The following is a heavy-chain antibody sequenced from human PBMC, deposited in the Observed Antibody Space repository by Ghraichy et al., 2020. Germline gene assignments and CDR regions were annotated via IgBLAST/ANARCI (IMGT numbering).Heavy chain of an antibody. CDR3: ARPTTDYFDY. D-gene: IGHD4-17*01. CDR1: GFTLSSYE. J-gene: IGHJ4*02. CDR2: ISSSGNTI. Sequence: LSLTCAASGFTLSSYEMSWVRQAPGKGLEWVSYISSSGNTIYYADSVKGRFTISRDNAKNSLFLQMNSLRVEDTAVYYCARPTTDYFDYWGQGTLVTVSS. V-gene: IGHV3-48*03.